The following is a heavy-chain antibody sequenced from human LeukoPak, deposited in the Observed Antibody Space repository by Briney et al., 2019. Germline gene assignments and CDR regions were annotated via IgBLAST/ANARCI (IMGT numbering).Heavy chain of an antibody. D-gene: IGHD6-6*01. J-gene: IGHJ3*02. CDR2: IYWDDDK. CDR3: APKSLQYSSSRGAFYI. V-gene: IGHV2-5*02. CDR1: GFSLSTSGVG. Sequence: GPTLVNPTQTLTLTCTFSGFSLSTSGVGVGWIRQPPGKALEWLALIYWDDDKRYSPSLKSRLTITKDTSKNQVVLTMTNMDPVDTTTYFCAPKSLQYSSSRGAFYIWGQGTMVPVSS.